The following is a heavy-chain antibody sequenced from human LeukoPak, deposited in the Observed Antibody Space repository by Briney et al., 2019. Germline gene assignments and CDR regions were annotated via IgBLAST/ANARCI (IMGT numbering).Heavy chain of an antibody. CDR1: GYTFTTYW. CDR2: IWPGDSDT. V-gene: IGHV5-51*01. Sequence: GEPLKISCKASGYTFTTYWIGWVRQMPGKGLEWMGVIWPGDSDTRYSPSFQGQVTISVDKSITTAYLQWSSLKASDSAMYYCARPRQGDWFEPWGQGTLVTVSS. J-gene: IGHJ5*02. D-gene: IGHD3-16*01. CDR3: ARPRQGDWFEP.